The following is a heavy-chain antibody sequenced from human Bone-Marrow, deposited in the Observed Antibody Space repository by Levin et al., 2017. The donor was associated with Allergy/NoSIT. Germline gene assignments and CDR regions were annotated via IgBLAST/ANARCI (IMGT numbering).Heavy chain of an antibody. D-gene: IGHD3-3*01. V-gene: IGHV4-39*07. Sequence: SETLSLTCSVSGGPISSNNYYWGWIRQTPGKGLEWIGSLHYSGSIYHNPSLKSRLTILVDTSKNQFSLKLSSLTAADTAVCYVVRGLRRVTIFGVVIAPGAFDIWGQGTMVIVSS. CDR2: LHYSGSI. CDR1: GGPISSNNYY. CDR3: VRGLRRVTIFGVVIAPGAFDI. J-gene: IGHJ3*02.